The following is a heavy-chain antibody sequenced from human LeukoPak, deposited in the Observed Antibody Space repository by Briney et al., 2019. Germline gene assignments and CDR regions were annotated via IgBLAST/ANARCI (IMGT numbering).Heavy chain of an antibody. CDR3: ERDRSYYYDSSGYFTPYYFDY. V-gene: IGHV3-48*03. J-gene: IGHJ4*02. Sequence: PGGSLRLSCAASGFTFSSYEMNWVRQAPGKGLEWVSYISSSGSTIYYADSVKGRFTISRDNAKNSLYLQMNSLRAEDTAVYYCERDRSYYYDSSGYFTPYYFDYWGQGTLVTVSS. D-gene: IGHD3-22*01. CDR1: GFTFSSYE. CDR2: ISSSGSTI.